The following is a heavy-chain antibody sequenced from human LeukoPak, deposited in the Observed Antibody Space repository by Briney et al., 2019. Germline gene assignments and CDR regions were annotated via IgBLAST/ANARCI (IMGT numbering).Heavy chain of an antibody. V-gene: IGHV4-31*03. CDR2: IYYSGST. Sequence: PSQTLSLTCTVSGGSISSGGYYWSWIRQHPGKGLEWIGYIYYSGSTYYNPSLKIRVTISVDTSKNQFSLKLSSVTAADTAVYYCARGTVTTQNYYFDYWGQGTLVTVSS. CDR3: ARGTVTTQNYYFDY. CDR1: GGSISSGGYY. J-gene: IGHJ4*02. D-gene: IGHD4-11*01.